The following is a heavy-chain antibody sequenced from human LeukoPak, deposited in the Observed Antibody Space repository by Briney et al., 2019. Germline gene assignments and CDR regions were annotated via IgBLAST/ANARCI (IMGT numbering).Heavy chain of an antibody. CDR3: ARTLRTTGFDY. Sequence: PSETLSLTCIVSGGSISSYYWSWIRQPAGKGLEWIGRIHTSGNTNYNPSLKSRVSISADTPNNHFSLKLNSVTAADTALYYCARTLRTTGFDYWGQGALVIVSS. D-gene: IGHD4-17*01. CDR2: IHTSGNT. V-gene: IGHV4-4*07. J-gene: IGHJ4*02. CDR1: GGSISSYY.